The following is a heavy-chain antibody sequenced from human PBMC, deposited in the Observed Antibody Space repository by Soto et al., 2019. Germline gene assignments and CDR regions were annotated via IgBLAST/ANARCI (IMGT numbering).Heavy chain of an antibody. D-gene: IGHD2-2*01. J-gene: IGHJ5*02. Sequence: EVQLVESGGGLVHPGGSLRLSCAASGLTVSSRYMSWVRQAPGKGLEWVSLIYSAGGTHYADSVKGRFTISRDNSKNTLYLQMNSLRAEDTAVYYCTRGYCSSTNCYANCFDPWGQGTLVTVSS. CDR3: TRGYCSSTNCYANCFDP. CDR2: IYSAGGT. CDR1: GLTVSSRY. V-gene: IGHV3-66*01.